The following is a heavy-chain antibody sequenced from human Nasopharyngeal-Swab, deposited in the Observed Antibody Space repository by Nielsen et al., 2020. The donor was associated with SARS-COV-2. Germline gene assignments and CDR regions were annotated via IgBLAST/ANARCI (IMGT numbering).Heavy chain of an antibody. CDR1: GFTFSSYA. CDR2: ISGSGGST. D-gene: IGHD6-19*01. J-gene: IGHJ4*02. CDR3: AKDRWTYSSGWRDY. Sequence: GGSLRLSYAASGFTFSSYAMSWVRQAPGKGLEWVSAISGSGGSTYYADSVKGRFTISRDNSKNTLYLQMNSLRAEDTAVYYCAKDRWTYSSGWRDYWGQGTLVTVSS. V-gene: IGHV3-23*01.